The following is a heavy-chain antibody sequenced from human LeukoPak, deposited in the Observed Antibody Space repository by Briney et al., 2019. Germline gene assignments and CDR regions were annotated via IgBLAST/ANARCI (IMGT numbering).Heavy chain of an antibody. CDR3: AKIAAAATRDFDY. CDR2: ISGSGGST. CDR1: GFTFSSYA. V-gene: IGHV3-23*01. Sequence: PGGSLRLSCAASGFTFSSYAMSWVRHAPGNGLEWVSAISGSGGSTYYANSVKGRFTISRDNSKNTLYLQMNSLRAEDTAVYYCAKIAAAATRDFDYWGQGTLVTVSS. D-gene: IGHD6-13*01. J-gene: IGHJ4*02.